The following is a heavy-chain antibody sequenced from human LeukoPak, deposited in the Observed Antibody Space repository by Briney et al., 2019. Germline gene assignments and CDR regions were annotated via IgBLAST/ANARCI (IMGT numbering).Heavy chain of an antibody. Sequence: GGSLSLSCAASGFTFNTYSMNWVRQAPGKGLEWVSSISSSSAYIFYADSVKGRFTISRDSAKNSLFLRMNSLRAEDTAAYYCARDLLTRYCSGGNCYSGLGDAFDIWGQGTMVTVSS. D-gene: IGHD2-15*01. V-gene: IGHV3-21*01. CDR1: GFTFNTYS. J-gene: IGHJ3*02. CDR2: ISSSSAYI. CDR3: ARDLLTRYCSGGNCYSGLGDAFDI.